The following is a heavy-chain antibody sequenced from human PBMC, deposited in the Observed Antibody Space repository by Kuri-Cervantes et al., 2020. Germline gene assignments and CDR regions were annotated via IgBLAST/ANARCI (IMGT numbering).Heavy chain of an antibody. CDR2: INHSGST. D-gene: IGHD6-13*01. CDR1: GGSFSGYY. CDR3: ARPFSSSWYMDY. V-gene: IGHV4-34*01. J-gene: IGHJ4*02. Sequence: SETLSLTCAVYGGSFSGYYWSWIRQPPGKGLEWIGEINHSGSTNYNPSLKSRVTISVDTSKNQFSLNLSSVTAADTAVYYCARPFSSSWYMDYWGQGTLVTVSS.